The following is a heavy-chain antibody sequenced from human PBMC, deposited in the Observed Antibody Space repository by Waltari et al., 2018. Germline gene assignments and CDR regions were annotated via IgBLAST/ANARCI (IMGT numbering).Heavy chain of an antibody. CDR1: GFTFSSYA. J-gene: IGHJ4*02. V-gene: IGHV3-30*04. CDR3: ARGSMIVVVITTADFDY. CDR2: ISYDGTNK. D-gene: IGHD3-22*01. Sequence: QVQLVESGGGVVQPGRSLRLSCAASGFTFSSYAMHWVRQAPGKGLEWVAVISYDGTNKYYADSVKGRFTISRDNSKNTLFLQMNSLRAEDTAVYYCARGSMIVVVITTADFDYWGQGTLVTVSS.